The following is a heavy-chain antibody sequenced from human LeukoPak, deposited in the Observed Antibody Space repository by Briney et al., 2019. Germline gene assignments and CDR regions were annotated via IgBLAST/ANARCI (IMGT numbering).Heavy chain of an antibody. CDR3: ARDLGQYYDTSDNWFDP. J-gene: IGHJ5*02. CDR2: IYHSGST. CDR1: GGSISSSDW. Sequence: SETLSLTCAVSGGSISSSDWWSWVRQPPGKGLEWIGEIYHSGSTNYNPSLKSRVTISGDKSKNQFSLKLSSVTAADTAVYYCARDLGQYYDTSDNWFDPWGQGTLVTVSS. D-gene: IGHD3-22*01. V-gene: IGHV4-4*02.